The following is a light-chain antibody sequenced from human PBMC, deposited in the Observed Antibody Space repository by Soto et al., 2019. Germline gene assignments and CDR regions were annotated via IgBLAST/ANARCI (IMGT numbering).Light chain of an antibody. J-gene: IGKJ1*01. V-gene: IGKV1-27*01. CDR2: AAS. CDR1: QDIRKF. Sequence: DIQVTQSPSSLSAAPGDRITITCRASQDIRKFLAWYQQKPGKVPHLLIYAASTLRPGVPSRFSGNASGTDCTVTIASLQPEDVATYYCQNYDRAPAAFGQGTKVDI. CDR3: QNYDRAPAA.